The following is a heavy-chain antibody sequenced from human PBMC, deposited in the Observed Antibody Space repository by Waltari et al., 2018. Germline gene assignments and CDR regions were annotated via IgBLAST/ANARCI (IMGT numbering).Heavy chain of an antibody. CDR3: ARVGIAVAGP. V-gene: IGHV4-39*07. J-gene: IGHJ4*02. CDR2: IYYSGST. CDR1: GGSISSSSYY. Sequence: QLQLQESGPGLVKPSETLSLTCTVSGGSISSSSYYWGWIRQPPGKGLEWIGSIYYSGSTYYHPSLKSRVTISVDTSKNQFSLKLSSVTAADTAVYYCARVGIAVAGPWGQGTLVTVSS. D-gene: IGHD6-19*01.